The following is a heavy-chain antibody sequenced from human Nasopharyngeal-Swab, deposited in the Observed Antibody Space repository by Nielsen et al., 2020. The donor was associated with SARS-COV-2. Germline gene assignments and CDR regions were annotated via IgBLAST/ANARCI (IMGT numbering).Heavy chain of an antibody. CDR3: ASVYYGSGSYLHPDY. CDR1: GFTFDDYG. V-gene: IGHV3-20*04. CDR2: INWNGGST. J-gene: IGHJ4*02. D-gene: IGHD3-10*01. Sequence: GESLKISCAASGFTFDDYGMSWVRQAPGKGLERVSGINWNGGSTGYADSVKGRFTISRDNAKNSLYLQMNSLRAEDTALYYCASVYYGSGSYLHPDYWGQGTLVTVSS.